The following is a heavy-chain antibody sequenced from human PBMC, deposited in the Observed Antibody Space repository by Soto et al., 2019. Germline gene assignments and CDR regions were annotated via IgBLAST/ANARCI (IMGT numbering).Heavy chain of an antibody. CDR3: ACIFSGGYGYSFYYYGMDV. D-gene: IGHD5-18*01. CDR2: FYYSENT. V-gene: IGHV4-39*01. J-gene: IGHJ6*02. CDR1: CGSITSSSYS. Sequence: SETLSLTCAVSCGSITSSSYSWGWVRQPPGKGLEWIATFYYSENTHYNPSLKSRVTISVDTSKNQFSLKLSSVTAADTAVYYCACIFSGGYGYSFYYYGMDVWGQGTTVTVSS.